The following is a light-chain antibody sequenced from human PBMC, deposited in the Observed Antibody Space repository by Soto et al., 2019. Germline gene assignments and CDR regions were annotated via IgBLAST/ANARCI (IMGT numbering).Light chain of an antibody. CDR1: SSDIGSYHL. V-gene: IGLV2-14*02. J-gene: IGLJ1*01. CDR2: NVS. CDR3: SSYTSSNTYV. Sequence: QSVLTQPASVSGSPGESITISCTGTSSDIGSYHLVSWYQQHPGKAPKLMIYNVSNRPSGVSDRFSGSKSGNTASLTISGLQAEDEADYYCSSYTSSNTYVFGTGTKVTVL.